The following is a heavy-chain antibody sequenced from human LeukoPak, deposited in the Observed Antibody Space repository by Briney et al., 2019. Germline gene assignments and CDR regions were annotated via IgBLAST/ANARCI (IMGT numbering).Heavy chain of an antibody. J-gene: IGHJ4*02. V-gene: IGHV4-59*01. CDR2: IYYSGST. Sequence: KSSETLSLTCTVSGGSISSYYWSWIRKPPGKGLEWIGYIYYSGSTNYNPSLKSRVTISVDTSKNQFSLKLSSVTAADTAVYYCARAIQEERGGSYYYDSSGYNFDYWGQGTLVTVSS. D-gene: IGHD3-22*01. CDR1: GGSISSYY. CDR3: ARAIQEERGGSYYYDSSGYNFDY.